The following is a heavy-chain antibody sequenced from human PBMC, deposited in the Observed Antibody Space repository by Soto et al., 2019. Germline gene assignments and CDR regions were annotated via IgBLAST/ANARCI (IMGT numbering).Heavy chain of an antibody. J-gene: IGHJ1*01. CDR1: GFAFSNYA. D-gene: IGHD3-22*01. Sequence: QVQLVESGGGVVQPGRSLRLSCAASGFAFSNYAMHWVRQAPGKGLEWVALISYDGSITYYADSGKGRFTISRDNSKNTLYLHMNSLRAEDTAVFYCARQNVMEYYYDRWGQGTLVTVSS. CDR2: ISYDGSIT. V-gene: IGHV3-30-3*01. CDR3: ARQNVMEYYYDR.